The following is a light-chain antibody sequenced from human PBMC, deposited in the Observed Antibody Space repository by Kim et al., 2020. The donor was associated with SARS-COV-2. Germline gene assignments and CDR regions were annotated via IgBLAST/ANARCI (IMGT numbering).Light chain of an antibody. CDR2: RDD. Sequence: VSPGQTTSITCSGDKLGDKYGCWYQQRPGQSPVLVIYRDDKRPSGIPERFSGTNSGNTATLTISGTQAMDEADYYCQAWDSRTAVFGGGTQLTVL. CDR3: QAWDSRTAV. V-gene: IGLV3-1*01. J-gene: IGLJ2*01. CDR1: KLGDKY.